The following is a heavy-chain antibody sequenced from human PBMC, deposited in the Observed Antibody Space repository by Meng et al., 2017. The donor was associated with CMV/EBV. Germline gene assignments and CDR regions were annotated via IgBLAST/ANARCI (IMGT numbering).Heavy chain of an antibody. J-gene: IGHJ6*02. CDR2: INSDGSST. D-gene: IGHD3-10*01. CDR3: ARDGGQFGELSYGMDV. Sequence: GESLKISCAASGFTFGSYWMHWVRQAPGKGLVWVSRINSDGSSTSYADSVKGRFTISRDNAKNTLYLQMNRLRAEDTAVYYCARDGGQFGELSYGMDVWGQGTTVTVSS. V-gene: IGHV3-74*01. CDR1: GFTFGSYW.